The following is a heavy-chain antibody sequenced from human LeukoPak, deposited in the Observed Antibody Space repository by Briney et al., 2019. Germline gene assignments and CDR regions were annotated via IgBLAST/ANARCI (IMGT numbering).Heavy chain of an antibody. CDR3: ARDTYYDSSGYGGPFDY. V-gene: IGHV1-18*01. J-gene: IGHJ4*02. CDR2: ISAYNGDT. CDR1: GYTFSNYG. D-gene: IGHD3-22*01. Sequence: ASAKVSCKASGYTFSNYGIIWVRQAPGQGLEWMGWISAYNGDTNYAQKVRGRVTMTTDTSTSAAYMELRSLRSDDTAVYYCARDTYYDSSGYGGPFDYWGQGTLVTVSS.